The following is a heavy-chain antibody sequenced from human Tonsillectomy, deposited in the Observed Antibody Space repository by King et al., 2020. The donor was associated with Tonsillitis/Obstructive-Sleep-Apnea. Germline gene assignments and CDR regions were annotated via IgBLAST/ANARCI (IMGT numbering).Heavy chain of an antibody. D-gene: IGHD3-16*01. J-gene: IGHJ6*03. CDR1: GFTFDDYA. CDR3: AKVVSPNTFYYYMVV. V-gene: IGHV3-9*01. CDR2: ISWNSGSI. Sequence: VQLVESGGGLVQPGRSLRLSCAASGFTFDDYAMHWVRQAPGKGLEWVSGISWNSGSIGYADSVKGRFTISRDNAKNSLYLQMNSLRTEDTALYYCAKVVSPNTFYYYMVVCGKGTTFTASS.